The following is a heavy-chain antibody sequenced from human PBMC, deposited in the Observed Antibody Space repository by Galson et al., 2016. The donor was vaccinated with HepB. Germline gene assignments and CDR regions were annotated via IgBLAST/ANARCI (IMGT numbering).Heavy chain of an antibody. V-gene: IGHV7-4-1*02. CDR3: ARGHLLLWFGELSVWFDP. J-gene: IGHJ5*02. CDR1: GYTFTDYS. CDR2: INTDTGNP. D-gene: IGHD3-10*01. Sequence: SVKVSCKASGYTFTDYSMNWVRQAPGQGLEWLGWINTDTGNPTYAQGFTGRFVFSLDTSVSTAYLQISSLKAADTAVYYCARGHLLLWFGELSVWFDPWGQGTLVTVSS.